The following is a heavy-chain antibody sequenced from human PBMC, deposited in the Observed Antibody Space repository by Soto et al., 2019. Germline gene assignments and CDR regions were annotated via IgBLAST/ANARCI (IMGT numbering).Heavy chain of an antibody. D-gene: IGHD3-16*01. J-gene: IGHJ4*02. Sequence: EVQLVESGGGLVQPGGSLRLSCAASGFSFINYRMHWVRQPPGKGLVSVSRINSDGTDPRYADSVKGRFTISRDNAKNTLFLQMNGLRAEDTAVYYCGRGGGGPESYWGQGTLVTVSS. CDR1: GFSFINYR. CDR2: INSDGTDP. CDR3: GRGGGGPESY. V-gene: IGHV3-74*01.